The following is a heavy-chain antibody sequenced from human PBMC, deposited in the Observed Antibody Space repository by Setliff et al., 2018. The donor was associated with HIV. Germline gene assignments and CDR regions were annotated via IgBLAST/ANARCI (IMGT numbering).Heavy chain of an antibody. V-gene: IGHV3-30*01. D-gene: IGHD3-22*01. CDR1: GFTFSDSV. J-gene: IGHJ4*02. CDR2: ISVDGSGK. CDR3: AREGGSSGYCGYFDY. Sequence: GGSLRLSCTASGFTFSDSVMHWVRQPPGKGLEWVAAISVDGSGKFYADSVKGRFTISRDNSRNTLYLQMNSLRDEDTAVYYCAREGGSSGYCGYFDYWGQGTLVTVSS.